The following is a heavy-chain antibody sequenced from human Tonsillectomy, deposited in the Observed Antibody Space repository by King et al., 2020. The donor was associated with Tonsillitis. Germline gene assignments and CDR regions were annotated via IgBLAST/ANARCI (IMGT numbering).Heavy chain of an antibody. J-gene: IGHJ4*02. CDR1: GGSINSYY. D-gene: IGHD1-1*01. CDR2: IYYSGRT. Sequence: VQLQESGPGLVKPSETLPLTCTVSGGSINSYYWSWIRQPPGKGLEWVGYIYYSGRTNYNRSLKSRVTISIDTSKNQFSLKLSSVTAAEPAIYYCARGPLACLSYFDYSGQGTLVTVSS. V-gene: IGHV4-59*01. CDR3: ARGPLACLSYFDY.